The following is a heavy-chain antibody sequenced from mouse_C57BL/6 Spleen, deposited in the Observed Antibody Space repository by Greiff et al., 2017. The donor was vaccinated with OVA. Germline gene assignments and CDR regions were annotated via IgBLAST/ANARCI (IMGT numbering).Heavy chain of an antibody. Sequence: VQLKESGAELVRPGASVKLSCTASGFNIKDDYMHWVKQRPEQGLEWIGWIDPENGDTEYASKFQGKATITADTSSNTAYLQLSSLTSEDTAVYYCTTEDYDRWGQGTTLTVSS. CDR2: IDPENGDT. V-gene: IGHV14-4*01. CDR1: GFNIKDDY. CDR3: TTEDYDR. D-gene: IGHD2-4*01. J-gene: IGHJ2*01.